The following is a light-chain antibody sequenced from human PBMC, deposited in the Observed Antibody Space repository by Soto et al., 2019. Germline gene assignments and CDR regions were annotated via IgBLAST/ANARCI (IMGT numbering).Light chain of an antibody. CDR1: QSVSSSY. J-gene: IGKJ5*01. CDR3: QQYGSSPWIT. Sequence: ERVLTQSPGTLSLSPGERATLSCRASQSVSSSYLAWYQQKPGQAPRLLIYGASSRATGIPDRFSGSGSGTDFTLTISRLEPEDFAVYYCQQYGSSPWITFGQGTRLEIK. V-gene: IGKV3-20*01. CDR2: GAS.